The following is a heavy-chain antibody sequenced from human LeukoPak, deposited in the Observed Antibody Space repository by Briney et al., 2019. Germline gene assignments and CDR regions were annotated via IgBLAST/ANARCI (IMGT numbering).Heavy chain of an antibody. CDR1: GYSFTNYY. Sequence: ASVKVSCKASGYSFTNYYMHWVRQAPGQGLEWMGVINPSGGSTSYAQKFQGRVTMTRDTSTSTVYMEVSSLRSEDTAVYYCARDPMVRGVIITWAGDYWGQGTLVTVSS. CDR3: ARDPMVRGVIITWAGDY. J-gene: IGHJ4*02. V-gene: IGHV1-46*01. D-gene: IGHD3-10*01. CDR2: INPSGGST.